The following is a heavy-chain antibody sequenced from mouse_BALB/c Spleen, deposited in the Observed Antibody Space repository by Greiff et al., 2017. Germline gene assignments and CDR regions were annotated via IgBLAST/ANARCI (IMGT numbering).Heavy chain of an antibody. Sequence: DLVKPGASVKLSCKASGYTFTSYWINWIKQRPGQGLEWIGRIAPGSGSTYYNEMFKGKATLTVDTSSSTAYIQLSSLSSEDSAVYFCAREAYGNYGYFDVWGAGTTVTVSS. D-gene: IGHD2-1*01. CDR2: IAPGSGST. CDR3: AREAYGNYGYFDV. CDR1: GYTFTSYW. J-gene: IGHJ1*01. V-gene: IGHV1S41*01.